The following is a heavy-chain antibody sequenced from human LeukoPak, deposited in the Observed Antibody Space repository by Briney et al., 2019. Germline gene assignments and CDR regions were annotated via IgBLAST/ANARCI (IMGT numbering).Heavy chain of an antibody. D-gene: IGHD3-10*01. V-gene: IGHV3-30*04. J-gene: IGHJ5*02. CDR3: ARAAGELLWFGDPWFGP. CDR2: ISYDGSNA. CDR1: GFTFSSYA. Sequence: GGSLRLSCAASGFTFSSYAMHSVRQAPGKGLEWVAVISYDGSNAYYADSVKGRFTISRDNSKNTLYLQMNSLRAEDTAVYYCARAAGELLWFGDPWFGPWGQGTLVTVAS.